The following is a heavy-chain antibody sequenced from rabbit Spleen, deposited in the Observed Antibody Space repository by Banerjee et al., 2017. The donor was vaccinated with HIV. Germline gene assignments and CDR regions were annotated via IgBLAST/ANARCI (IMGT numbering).Heavy chain of an antibody. J-gene: IGHJ4*01. CDR3: ARGGIGGGFGFNL. V-gene: IGHV1S45*01. D-gene: IGHD1-1*01. Sequence: QEQLVESGGGLVQPEGSLTLTCTASGFSFSSSYWICWVRQAPGKGLEWIACIYGGGSGSTYYASWAKGRFTISKTSSTTVTLQMTSLTAADTATYFCARGGIGGGFGFNLWGPGTLVTVS. CDR1: GFSFSSSYW. CDR2: IYGGGSGST.